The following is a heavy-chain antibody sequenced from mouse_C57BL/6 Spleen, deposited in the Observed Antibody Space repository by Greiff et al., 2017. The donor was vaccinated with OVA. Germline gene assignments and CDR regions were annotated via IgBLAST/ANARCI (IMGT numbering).Heavy chain of an antibody. CDR1: GYTFTSYW. CDR3: ASSSYYSNFDD. Sequence: VQLQQPGAELVMPGASVKLSCKASGYTFTSYWMHWVKQRPGQGLEWIGEIDPSDSYTNYNQKFKGKSTLTVDKSSSTAYMQLSSLTSEDSAVDYCASSSYYSNFDDWGQGTTLTVSS. CDR2: IDPSDSYT. V-gene: IGHV1-69*01. D-gene: IGHD2-5*01. J-gene: IGHJ2*01.